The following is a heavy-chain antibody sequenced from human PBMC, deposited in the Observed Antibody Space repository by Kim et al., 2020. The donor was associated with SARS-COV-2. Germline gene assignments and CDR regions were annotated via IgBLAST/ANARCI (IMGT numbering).Heavy chain of an antibody. CDR3: ATLGERWGVRGVITSYKFDY. D-gene: IGHD3-10*01. Sequence: SVKVSCKASGGTFSSYAISWVRQAPGQGLEWMGGIIPIFGTANYAQKFQGRVTITADESTSTAYMELSSLRSEDTAVYYCATLGERWGVRGVITSYKFDYWGQGTLVTVSS. CDR2: IIPIFGTA. V-gene: IGHV1-69*13. CDR1: GGTFSSYA. J-gene: IGHJ4*02.